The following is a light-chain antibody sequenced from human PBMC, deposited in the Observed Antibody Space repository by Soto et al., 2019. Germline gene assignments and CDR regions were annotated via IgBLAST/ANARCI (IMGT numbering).Light chain of an antibody. Sequence: QSVLTQPPSASGSPGQSVTISCTGTSRDVGGYNYVSWYQQHTGKAPKLMIYQVNKRPSGVPDRFSGSRSGNTASLTVSGLQAEVEADYYCSSYAVSKNFDVICGGGTKVTVL. CDR3: SSYAVSKNFDVI. CDR2: QVN. CDR1: SRDVGGYNY. V-gene: IGLV2-8*01. J-gene: IGLJ2*01.